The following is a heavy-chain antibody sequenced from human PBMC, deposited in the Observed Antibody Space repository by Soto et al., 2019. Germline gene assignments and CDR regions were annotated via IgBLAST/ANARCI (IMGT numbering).Heavy chain of an antibody. CDR3: AREYRLAVVAPGY. J-gene: IGHJ4*02. Sequence: QVQLVESGGGVVQPGRSLRLSCAASGFTFSSYTMHWVRQTPGKGLEWVAHISYDGGDKYYADSVKGRFTISRDNSKNTLYLQMNRLKTEETSVYFCAREYRLAVVAPGYWGQGILVTVSS. D-gene: IGHD3-22*01. V-gene: IGHV3-30-3*01. CDR1: GFTFSSYT. CDR2: ISYDGGDK.